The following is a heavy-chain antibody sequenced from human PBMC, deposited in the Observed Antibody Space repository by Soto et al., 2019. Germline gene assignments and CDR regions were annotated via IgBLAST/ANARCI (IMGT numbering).Heavy chain of an antibody. CDR2: ISSNGGST. V-gene: IGHV3-64*01. J-gene: IGHJ4*02. CDR1: GFTFSSYA. CDR3: ARFSGYYSDY. D-gene: IGHD3-22*01. Sequence: EVQLVESGGGLVQPGGSLRLSCAASGFTFSSYAMHWVRQAPGKGLEYVSAISSNGGSTYYANSVKGRFTISRDNSKNTLYLQMGRLRAEDMAVYYCARFSGYYSDYWGQGPLVTVSS.